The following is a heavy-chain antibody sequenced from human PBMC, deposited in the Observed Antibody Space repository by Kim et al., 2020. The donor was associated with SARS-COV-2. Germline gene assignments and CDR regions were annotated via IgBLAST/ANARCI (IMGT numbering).Heavy chain of an antibody. J-gene: IGHJ4*02. CDR3: AKDREFYGSGGSIDF. V-gene: IGHV3-23*01. D-gene: IGHD3-10*01. Sequence: GGSLRLSCAASGFPFSIFAMNWVRQAPGKGLEWVSAISGSGGRNTYYADSVKGRFTISRDDSKNTVSLQMNTLRGEDTALYYCAKDREFYGSGGSIDFWGQGTLVTVSS. CDR1: GFPFSIFA. CDR2: ISGSGGRNT.